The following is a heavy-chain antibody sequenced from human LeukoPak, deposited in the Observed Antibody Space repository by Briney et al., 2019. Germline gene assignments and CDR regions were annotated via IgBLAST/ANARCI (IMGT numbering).Heavy chain of an antibody. CDR1: GFTFSSYA. CDR2: ISGSGGST. Sequence: PGGSLRLSCAASGFTFSSYAMSWVRQAPVKGLEWVSAISGSGGSTYYADSVKGRFTISRDDSKNTLYLQMNSLRAEDTAVYYCAKVFSGSYYYPAFDYWGQGTLVTVSS. V-gene: IGHV3-23*01. D-gene: IGHD1-26*01. J-gene: IGHJ4*02. CDR3: AKVFSGSYYYPAFDY.